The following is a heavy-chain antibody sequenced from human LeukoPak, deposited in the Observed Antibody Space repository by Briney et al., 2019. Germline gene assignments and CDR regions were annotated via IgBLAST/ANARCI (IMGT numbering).Heavy chain of an antibody. CDR3: AKEVKLLPFDL. CDR1: GFTFSSYS. V-gene: IGHV3-21*01. D-gene: IGHD2-15*01. J-gene: IGHJ4*02. CDR2: ISSSSSYI. Sequence: GGSLRLSCAAYGFTFSSYSMNWVRQAPGKGLEWVSSISSSSSYIYYADSVKGRFTISRDNAKNTLYLQMNSLRAEDTAVYYCAKEVKLLPFDLWGQGALVIVSS.